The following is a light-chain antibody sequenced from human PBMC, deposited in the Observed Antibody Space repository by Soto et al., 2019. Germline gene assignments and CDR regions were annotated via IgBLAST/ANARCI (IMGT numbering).Light chain of an antibody. V-gene: IGKV1-5*01. Sequence: DIQMTQSPSPLSASVGDRVTITCRASHRISSLLAWYQQKPGKAPKVIIYDVSNLESVVPSRFSGSGSGTEFTLTIISLQPEDFANYYCQEYNTFPFTFGQGTRLEI. CDR1: HRISSL. CDR2: DVS. CDR3: QEYNTFPFT. J-gene: IGKJ2*01.